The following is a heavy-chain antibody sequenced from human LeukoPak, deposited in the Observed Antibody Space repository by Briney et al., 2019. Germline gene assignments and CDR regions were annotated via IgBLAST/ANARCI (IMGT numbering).Heavy chain of an antibody. D-gene: IGHD4-17*01. CDR3: ARGTVTAPDY. V-gene: IGHV3-53*01. J-gene: IGHJ4*02. Sequence: PGGSLRLSCAASGFSVSSNYMTWVRQAPGKGLEWVSIIYSDYSGGSTYYADSVKGRFTISRDNSKNMLYLQMNSLRAEDTAVYSCARGTVTAPDYWGQGNLVTVSS. CDR1: GFSVSSNY. CDR2: IYSDYSGGST.